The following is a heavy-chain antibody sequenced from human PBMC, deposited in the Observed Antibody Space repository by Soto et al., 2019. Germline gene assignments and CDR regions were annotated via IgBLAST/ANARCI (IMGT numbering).Heavy chain of an antibody. J-gene: IGHJ4*02. CDR1: GFTFSSYA. Sequence: EVQLLDSGGGLVQPGGSLRLSCAASGFTFSSYAMNWVRQAPGKGLEWVSVISGSGDSTYYADSVKGRFTISRDNSKNTLELQMNSLSAEETAVYYCARRGPGTYFDYWGQGTLVTVSS. CDR2: ISGSGDST. V-gene: IGHV3-23*01. D-gene: IGHD6-13*01. CDR3: ARRGPGTYFDY.